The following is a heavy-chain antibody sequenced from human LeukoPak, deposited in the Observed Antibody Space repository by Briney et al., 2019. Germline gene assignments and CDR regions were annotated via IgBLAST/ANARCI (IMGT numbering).Heavy chain of an antibody. CDR3: ATSYPSGSLRSVGFDP. J-gene: IGHJ5*02. CDR1: GYTLTELS. Sequence: ASVKVSCKVSGYTLTELSMHWVRQAPGKELEWMGGFDPEDGETIYAQKFQGRVTMTEDTSTDTAYMELSSLRSEDTAVYYCATSYPSGSLRSVGFDPWGQGTLVTVSS. V-gene: IGHV1-24*01. D-gene: IGHD1-26*01. CDR2: FDPEDGET.